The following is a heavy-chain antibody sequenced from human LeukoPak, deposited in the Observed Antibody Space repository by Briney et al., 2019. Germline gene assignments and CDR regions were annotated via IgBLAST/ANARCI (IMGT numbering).Heavy chain of an antibody. CDR2: IIPIFGTA. CDR3: ASVSYSGSYYDY. CDR1: GGTFSSYA. V-gene: IGHV1-69*13. D-gene: IGHD1-26*01. J-gene: IGHJ4*02. Sequence: GASVKVSCKASGGTFSSYAISWVRQAPGQGLEWMGGIIPIFGTANYAQKFQGRVTITADESTSTAYMELSSLRSEDTAVYYCASVSYSGSYYDYWGQGTLATVSS.